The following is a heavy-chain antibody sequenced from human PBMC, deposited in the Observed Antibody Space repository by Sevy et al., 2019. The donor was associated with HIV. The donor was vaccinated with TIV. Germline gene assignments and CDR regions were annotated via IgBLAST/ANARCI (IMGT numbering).Heavy chain of an antibody. Sequence: GGSLRLSCAASGFTFSSHWMHWVCQVPGKGLVWVSRSNNDGSGTSYADSVKGRFTISRDNAKNTLYLQMNSLRAEDTAFYYCARDASHWNRVDYWGQGTLVTVSS. CDR1: GFTFSSHW. D-gene: IGHD1-1*01. CDR2: SNNDGSGT. CDR3: ARDASHWNRVDY. J-gene: IGHJ4*02. V-gene: IGHV3-74*01.